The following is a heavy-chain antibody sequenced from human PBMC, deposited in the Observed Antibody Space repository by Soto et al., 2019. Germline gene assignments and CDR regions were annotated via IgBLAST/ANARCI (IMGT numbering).Heavy chain of an antibody. J-gene: IGHJ5*02. CDR3: ARTGEDTAWRNNFFDP. V-gene: IGHV4-59*01. Sequence: QVQLQESGPGLVKPSETLSLTCTVSGGSISSYYWSWIRQPPGKGLEWIGYIYYSGSTNYNPSLQSLITTPVDTSKNQSAPRLCSGIAANTVAYYWARTGEDTAWRNNFFDPWGHVTLVAVSS. CDR1: GGSISSYY. CDR2: IYYSGST. D-gene: IGHD5-18*01.